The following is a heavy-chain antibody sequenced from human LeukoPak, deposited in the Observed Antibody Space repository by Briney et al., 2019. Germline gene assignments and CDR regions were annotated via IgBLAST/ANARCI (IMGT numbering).Heavy chain of an antibody. CDR3: VRAVSVSSYYFDC. Sequence: PGGSLRLSCAASGFTFSDYYMSWIRQAPGKGLEWISYISSSSSYTNYVDSVKGRFTISRDNAKNSLYLQMNSLRAEGTAVYYCVRAVSVSSYYFDCWGQGTLVTVSS. D-gene: IGHD5/OR15-5a*01. CDR2: ISSSSSYT. J-gene: IGHJ4*02. CDR1: GFTFSDYY. V-gene: IGHV3-11*05.